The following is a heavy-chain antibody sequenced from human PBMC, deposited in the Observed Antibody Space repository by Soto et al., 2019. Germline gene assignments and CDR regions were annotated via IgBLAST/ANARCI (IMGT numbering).Heavy chain of an antibody. V-gene: IGHV3-23*01. J-gene: IGHJ4*02. D-gene: IGHD2-21*01. CDR1: GFTFSSHA. CDR2: ISAGGDGA. CDR3: ARDLWGYLH. Sequence: EVQLLESGGGLVQPGGALRLSCAASGFTFSSHAMSWVRQAPGKGLEWVSSISAGGDGAYYADSVKGRFTISRANSYITLYLQMNSLRTEDTAVYYCARDLWGYLHWGQGTLVTVSS.